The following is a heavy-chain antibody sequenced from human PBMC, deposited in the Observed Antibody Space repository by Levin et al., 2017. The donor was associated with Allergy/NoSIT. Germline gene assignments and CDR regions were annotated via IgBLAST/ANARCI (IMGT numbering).Heavy chain of an antibody. V-gene: IGHV3-7*01. D-gene: IGHD2-2*01. CDR1: GFTFSSYW. J-gene: IGHJ6*02. CDR3: ASAKYQQRYYYGMDV. CDR2: IKQDGSEK. Sequence: GGSLRLSCAASGFTFSSYWMSWVRQAPGKGLEWVANIKQDGSEKYYVDSVKGRFTISRDNAKNSLYLQMNSLRAEDTAVYYCASAKYQQRYYYGMDVWGQGTTVTVSS.